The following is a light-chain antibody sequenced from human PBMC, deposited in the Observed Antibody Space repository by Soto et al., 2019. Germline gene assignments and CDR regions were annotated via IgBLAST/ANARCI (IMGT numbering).Light chain of an antibody. Sequence: QSVLTQPRSVSGSPGQSVTISCTGTSSDVGTYDYVSWYQQHPGKAPEVMTYDVSKRPSGVPDRFSGSKSGNTASLTISGLQVEDEADYYCCSYAGDNTFVFGGGTKLTVL. J-gene: IGLJ2*01. V-gene: IGLV2-11*01. CDR1: SSDVGTYDY. CDR2: DVS. CDR3: CSYAGDNTFV.